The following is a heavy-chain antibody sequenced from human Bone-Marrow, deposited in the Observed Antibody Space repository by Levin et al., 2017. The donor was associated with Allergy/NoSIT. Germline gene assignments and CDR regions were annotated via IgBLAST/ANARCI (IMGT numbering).Heavy chain of an antibody. Sequence: GGSLRLSCAASGFTFSTFAMNWVRQAPGKGPEWVSSVSADGGDPQYADSVKGRFTISRDTSKNTLYLQMNSLRAEDTAAYYCGKRFLDGPWGQGTLVTFSS. CDR1: GFTFSTFA. J-gene: IGHJ5*02. CDR3: GKRFLDGP. CDR2: VSADGGDP. V-gene: IGHV3-23*01. D-gene: IGHD3-3*01.